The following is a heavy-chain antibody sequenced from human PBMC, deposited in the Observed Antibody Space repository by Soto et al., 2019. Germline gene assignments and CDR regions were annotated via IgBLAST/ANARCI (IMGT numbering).Heavy chain of an antibody. CDR1: GYTFTSYA. D-gene: IGHD3-22*01. CDR3: ARAHYYDSSGYYPPAFDI. Sequence: ASVKVSCKASGYTFTSYAMHWVRQAPGQRLEWMGWINAGNGNTKYSQKFWGRVTITRDACASTAYMELSSLRSEDTAVYYCARAHYYDSSGYYPPAFDIWGQGTMVTVSS. CDR2: INAGNGNT. J-gene: IGHJ3*02. V-gene: IGHV1-3*01.